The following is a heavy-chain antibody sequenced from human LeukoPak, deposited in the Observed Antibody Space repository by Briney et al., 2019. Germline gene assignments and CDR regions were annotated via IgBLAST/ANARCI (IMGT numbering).Heavy chain of an antibody. V-gene: IGHV3-30*02. CDR3: AKEGTANVYYYYYMDV. D-gene: IGHD5-18*01. J-gene: IGHJ6*03. Sequence: GGSLRLSCAASGFTFSSYGMHWVRQAPGKGLEWVAFIRYDGSNKYYADSVKGRFTISRDNSKNTLYLQMNSLRAEDTAVYYCAKEGTANVYYYYYMDVWGKGTTVTVSS. CDR1: GFTFSSYG. CDR2: IRYDGSNK.